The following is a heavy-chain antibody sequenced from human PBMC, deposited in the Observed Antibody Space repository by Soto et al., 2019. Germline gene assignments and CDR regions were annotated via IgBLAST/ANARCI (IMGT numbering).Heavy chain of an antibody. D-gene: IGHD4-17*01. Sequence: QGQLLQSGAEVKKPGASVKVSCKTSGYSFTDYKLHWVRQAPGQGLEWMGWVDPNGGGSNSAQKFHGSVTMTWDTSITTAYLDLTRLTTNDTATYFCATLVDYGDFEGFDFWGQGTLVTVSS. J-gene: IGHJ4*02. CDR1: GYSFTDYK. CDR3: ATLVDYGDFEGFDF. CDR2: VDPNGGGS. V-gene: IGHV1-2*04.